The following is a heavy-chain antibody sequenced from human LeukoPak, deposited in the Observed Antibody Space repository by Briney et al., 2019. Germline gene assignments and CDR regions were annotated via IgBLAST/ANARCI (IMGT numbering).Heavy chain of an antibody. J-gene: IGHJ5*02. Sequence: GASVKVSCKASGYTFTGYYMHWVRQAPGQGLEWMGRINPNSGGTNYAQKFQGRVTITTDESTSTAYMELSSLRSEDTAVYYCARTLSRYCSGGSCQQYNWFDPWGQGTLVTVSS. CDR2: INPNSGGT. D-gene: IGHD2-15*01. CDR1: GYTFTGYY. V-gene: IGHV1-2*06. CDR3: ARTLSRYCSGGSCQQYNWFDP.